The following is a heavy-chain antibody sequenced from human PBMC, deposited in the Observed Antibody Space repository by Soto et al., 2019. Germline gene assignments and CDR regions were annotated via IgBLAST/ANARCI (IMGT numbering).Heavy chain of an antibody. J-gene: IGHJ3*02. Sequence: GSLRLACAASGXTFSSYAMHWVRQAPGKGLEWVAVISYDGSNKYYADSVKGRFTISRDKYKNTLYLQMNSLRAQNTAVYYCARELRDHDAFDIWGQGTMGTVSS. V-gene: IGHV3-30-3*01. CDR1: GXTFSSYA. CDR3: ARELRDHDAFDI. CDR2: ISYDGSNK.